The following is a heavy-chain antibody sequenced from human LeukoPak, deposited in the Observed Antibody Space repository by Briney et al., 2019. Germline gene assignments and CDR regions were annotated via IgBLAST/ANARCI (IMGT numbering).Heavy chain of an antibody. Sequence: PSETLSLTCAVYGGSFSGYYWSWIRQPLGKGLEWIGEINHSGSTNYNPSLKSRVTISVDTSKNQFSLKLSSVTAADTAVYYCARMRRLRGDTYYYYYYMDVWGKGTTVTVSS. V-gene: IGHV4-34*01. D-gene: IGHD5-12*01. CDR2: INHSGST. J-gene: IGHJ6*03. CDR3: ARMRRLRGDTYYYYYYMDV. CDR1: GGSFSGYY.